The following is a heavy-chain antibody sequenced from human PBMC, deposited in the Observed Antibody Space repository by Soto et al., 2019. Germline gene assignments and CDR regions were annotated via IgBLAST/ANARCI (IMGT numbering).Heavy chain of an antibody. V-gene: IGHV4-31*03. CDR1: GGSISSGGYY. D-gene: IGHD3-22*01. CDR2: IYYSGST. Sequence: QVQLQESGPGLVKPSQTLSLTCTVSGGSISSGGYYWSWIRQHPGKGLEWIGYIYYSGSTYYNPSLKSRVTISVDTSKNQFSLKLSSVTAADTAVYYCVAESRYDSSGYYLIQYAFDIWGQGTMVTVSS. CDR3: VAESRYDSSGYYLIQYAFDI. J-gene: IGHJ3*02.